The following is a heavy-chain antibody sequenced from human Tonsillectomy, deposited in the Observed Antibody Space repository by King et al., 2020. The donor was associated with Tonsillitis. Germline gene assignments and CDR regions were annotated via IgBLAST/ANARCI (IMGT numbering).Heavy chain of an antibody. CDR1: GFTFSSYW. CDR2: INRDGSST. Sequence: VQLVESGGGLVQPGGSLRLSCAASGFTFSSYWMHWVRQAPGKGLVWVSRINRDGSSTNYVDSVKGRPTISRDNAKNTLYLQMSYLRAEDTAVYYCASSVDDAFDLWGQGTMVTVSS. CDR3: ASSVDDAFDL. V-gene: IGHV3-74*01. J-gene: IGHJ3*01. D-gene: IGHD3-10*01.